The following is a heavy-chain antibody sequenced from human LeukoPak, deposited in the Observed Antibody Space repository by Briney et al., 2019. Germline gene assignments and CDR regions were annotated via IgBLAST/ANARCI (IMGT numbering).Heavy chain of an antibody. D-gene: IGHD6-13*01. Sequence: PGGSLRLSCAASGFTVSSNYMSWVRQAPGKGLEWVSVIYSGGSTYYADSVKGRFTISRDNSKNTLYLQMNSLRAEDTAVYYCTRRSGIAAPGMDWFDPWGQGTLVTVSS. CDR3: TRRSGIAAPGMDWFDP. V-gene: IGHV3-66*04. J-gene: IGHJ5*02. CDR2: IYSGGST. CDR1: GFTVSSNY.